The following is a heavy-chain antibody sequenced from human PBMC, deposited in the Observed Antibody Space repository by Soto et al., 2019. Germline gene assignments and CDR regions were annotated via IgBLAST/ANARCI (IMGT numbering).Heavy chain of an antibody. CDR1: GFTFSSYS. D-gene: IGHD3-3*01. J-gene: IGHJ4*02. Sequence: PGGSLRLSCAASGFTFSSYSMNWVRQAPGKGLEWVSSISSSSSYIYYADSVKGRFTISRDNAKNSLYLQMNSLRAEDTAVYYCARAPVTRRVRFLEWLLCDYWGQGTLVTVSS. V-gene: IGHV3-21*01. CDR3: ARAPVTRRVRFLEWLLCDY. CDR2: ISSSSSYI.